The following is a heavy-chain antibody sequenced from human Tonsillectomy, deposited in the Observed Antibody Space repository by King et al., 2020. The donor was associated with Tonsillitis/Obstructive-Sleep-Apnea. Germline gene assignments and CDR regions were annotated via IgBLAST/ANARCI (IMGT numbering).Heavy chain of an antibody. Sequence: QLVQSGTEVKKPGESLKISCTGSGYNFTNYWIGWVRQMPGKGLEWMGIVYPGDSDTRYSPSFQGQVTISADKSISTAYLQWSSLKASDTAMYSCARHNEVSSGYAFLDYWGQGTLVTVSS. CDR3: ARHNEVSSGYAFLDY. CDR2: VYPGDSDT. CDR1: GYNFTNYW. J-gene: IGHJ4*02. V-gene: IGHV5-51*01. D-gene: IGHD5-12*01.